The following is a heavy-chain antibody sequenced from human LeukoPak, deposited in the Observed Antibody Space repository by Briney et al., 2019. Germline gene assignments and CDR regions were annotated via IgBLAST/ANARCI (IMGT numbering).Heavy chain of an antibody. J-gene: IGHJ2*01. V-gene: IGHV3-13*01. D-gene: IGHD4-17*01. CDR2: IGTKGDT. CDR3: AREMSDTVTWGWYFDL. Sequence: HAGGSLRLSCAASGLSFSSYDMHWVRQATGKGLEWVSAIGTKGDTYYSDSVRGRFTISRENGKNSLYLQMNSLRAGDTAVYYCAREMSDTVTWGWYFDLWGCGTLVTVSS. CDR1: GLSFSSYD.